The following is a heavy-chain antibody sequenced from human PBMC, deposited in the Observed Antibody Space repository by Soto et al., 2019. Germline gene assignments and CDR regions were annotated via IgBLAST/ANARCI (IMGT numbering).Heavy chain of an antibody. D-gene: IGHD3-10*01. Sequence: QVQLVQSGAEVKKPGSSVKVSCKASGGTFSRYTISWVRQAPGHGHEWMGRLIPIHGLPNYAQKFQGRVTVTADKSTSTAYMELSSLGSGDAAVYYCASHYASERNYSWYVPWGQGTLVTISS. J-gene: IGHJ5*02. V-gene: IGHV1-69*02. CDR1: GGTFSRYT. CDR3: ASHYASERNYSWYVP. CDR2: LIPIHGLP.